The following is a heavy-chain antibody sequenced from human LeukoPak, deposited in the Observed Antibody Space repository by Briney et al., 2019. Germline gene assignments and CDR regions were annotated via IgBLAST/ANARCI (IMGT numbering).Heavy chain of an antibody. CDR2: INPSVGTT. CDR1: GYTFTTYY. J-gene: IGHJ4*02. CDR3: TRAQSYCTSTSCSADY. D-gene: IGHD2-2*01. Sequence: EASVTVSCKASGYTFTTYYIHWVRQAPGQGLEWMGIINPSVGTTKSPDKFQGRVTMTRDTSTSTVYMELSGLGSDDTATYYCTRAQSYCTSTSCSADYWGQGTLVTVSS. V-gene: IGHV1-46*01.